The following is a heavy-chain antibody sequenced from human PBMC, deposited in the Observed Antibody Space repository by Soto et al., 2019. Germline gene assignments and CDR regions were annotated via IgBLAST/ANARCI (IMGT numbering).Heavy chain of an antibody. Sequence: QVQLVQSGAEVKKPGASVKVSCKASGYTFTSYGISWVRQAPGQGLEWMGWISAYNGNTNYAQKFQGRVTMTTDTSTSTAYMELRSLRSDDTAVYYCASYCSSTSCPDKYGMDVWGQGITVTVSS. V-gene: IGHV1-18*01. J-gene: IGHJ6*02. CDR3: ASYCSSTSCPDKYGMDV. D-gene: IGHD2-2*01. CDR2: ISAYNGNT. CDR1: GYTFTSYG.